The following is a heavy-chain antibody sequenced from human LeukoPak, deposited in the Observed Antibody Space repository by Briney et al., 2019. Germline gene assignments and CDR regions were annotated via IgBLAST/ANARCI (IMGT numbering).Heavy chain of an antibody. CDR2: IRYDGSNK. CDR3: AKDLDSYGYIGYYFDY. V-gene: IGHV3-30*02. Sequence: GGSLRLSCAASGFTFSSYGMNWVRQAPGKGLEWVAFIRYDGSNKYYADSVKGRFTISRDNSKNTLYLQMNSLRAEDTAVYYCAKDLDSYGYIGYYFDYWGQGTLVTVSS. CDR1: GFTFSSYG. D-gene: IGHD5-18*01. J-gene: IGHJ4*02.